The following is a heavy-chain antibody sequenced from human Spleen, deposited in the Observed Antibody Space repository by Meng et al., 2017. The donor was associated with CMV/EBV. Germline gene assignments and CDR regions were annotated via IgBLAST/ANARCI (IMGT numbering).Heavy chain of an antibody. Sequence: LQESGTGLVQPSQDLSLTCTVSGGSMSSGNYYWSWIRQPPGKGLEWIGYIHHSGSAYYNPSLKSRVSISVDTSKNQFSLNLNSMTAADTAVYYCASFDHIPRRNYFDYWGQGTLVTVSS. CDR2: IHHSGSA. D-gene: IGHD2-21*01. CDR3: ASFDHIPRRNYFDY. J-gene: IGHJ4*02. V-gene: IGHV4-30-4*01. CDR1: GGSMSSGNYY.